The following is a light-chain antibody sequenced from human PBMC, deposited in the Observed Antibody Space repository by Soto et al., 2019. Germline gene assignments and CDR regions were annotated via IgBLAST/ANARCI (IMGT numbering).Light chain of an antibody. Sequence: EIVLTQSPGTLSLSPGERATLSCRASQSVSSSYLAWYQQKPGQAPRLLIYGASSRATGIPDRFSGSGSGTDFTLTISRLEPVDFAVYYCQQYGSSPRSFGQGTKVAIK. CDR2: GAS. J-gene: IGKJ1*01. V-gene: IGKV3-20*01. CDR1: QSVSSSY. CDR3: QQYGSSPRS.